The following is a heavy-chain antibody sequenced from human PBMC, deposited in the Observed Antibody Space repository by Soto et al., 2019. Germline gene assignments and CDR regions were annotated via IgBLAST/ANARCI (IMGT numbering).Heavy chain of an antibody. CDR1: GFSLTSPGMC. CDR3: ARSIRGPRRFNGMDV. V-gene: IGHV2-70*13. Sequence: SGPTLVNPTETLTLTCTFSGFSLTSPGMCVSWIRQPPGKALEWLALVERDDDDKYYSTSLKTRLTISKDTRKNQVVLTMANMDPADTGTYYCARSIRGPRRFNGMDVWGQGTTVTVSS. J-gene: IGHJ6*02. CDR2: VERDDDDK. D-gene: IGHD1-20*01.